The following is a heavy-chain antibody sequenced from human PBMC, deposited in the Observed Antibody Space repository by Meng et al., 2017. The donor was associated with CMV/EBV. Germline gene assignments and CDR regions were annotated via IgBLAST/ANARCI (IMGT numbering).Heavy chain of an antibody. CDR2: IIPIFGTA. CDR1: GGTFSSYA. CDR3: ARSGVANFWFDP. J-gene: IGHJ5*02. Sequence: SVKVSCKASGGTFSSYAISWVRQAPGQGLEWMGGIIPIFGTANYAQKFQGRVTITTDESTSTAYMELSSLRSEDTAVYYYARSGVANFWFDPWGQGTLVTVSS. V-gene: IGHV1-69*05. D-gene: IGHD1-1*01.